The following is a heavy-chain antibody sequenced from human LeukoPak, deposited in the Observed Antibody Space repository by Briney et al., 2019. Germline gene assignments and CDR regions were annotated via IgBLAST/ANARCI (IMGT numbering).Heavy chain of an antibody. CDR2: IQYDGSNK. CDR3: AKDDKIVVMVDATLDY. V-gene: IGHV3-30*02. J-gene: IGHJ4*02. D-gene: IGHD2-15*01. Sequence: PGGSLRLSCAASGFTFSYYGMHWVRQAPGKGLEWVAFIQYDGSNKYYADSVKGRFTISRDNSKNTLYLQMNSLRAEDTALYYCAKDDKIVVMVDATLDYWGQGTLVTVSS. CDR1: GFTFSYYG.